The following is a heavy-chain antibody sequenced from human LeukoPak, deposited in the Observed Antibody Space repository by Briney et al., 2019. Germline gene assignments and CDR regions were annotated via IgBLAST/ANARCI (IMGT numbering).Heavy chain of an antibody. CDR1: GYTFTSYD. CDR2: MNPNSGNT. CDR3: ARGTGDYAFDDY. D-gene: IGHD4-17*01. Sequence: GASVKVSCKASGYTFTSYDINWGRQATGQGLEWMGWMNPNSGNTGYAQKFQGRVTMTRNTSISTAYMELSSLRSEDTAVYYCARGTGDYAFDDYWGQGTLVTVSS. V-gene: IGHV1-8*01. J-gene: IGHJ4*02.